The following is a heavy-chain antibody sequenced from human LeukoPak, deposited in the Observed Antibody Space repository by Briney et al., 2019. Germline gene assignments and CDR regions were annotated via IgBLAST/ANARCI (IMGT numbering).Heavy chain of an antibody. CDR2: MYYSGST. Sequence: SETLSLTCTVSGGSISSGDYYWSWIRQPPGKGLEWIAYMYYSGSTYYNPSLKSRVTMSADTSKNQLSLKLSSVTAADTAVYYCARGLPYYFDYWGQGTLVTVSS. J-gene: IGHJ4*02. CDR3: ARGLPYYFDY. V-gene: IGHV4-30-4*01. CDR1: GGSISSGDYY.